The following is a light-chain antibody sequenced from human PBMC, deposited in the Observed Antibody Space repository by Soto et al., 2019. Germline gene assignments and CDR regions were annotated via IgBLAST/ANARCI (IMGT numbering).Light chain of an antibody. J-gene: IGLJ2*01. V-gene: IGLV2-14*01. CDR2: DVS. CDR1: SSDVGAYNY. CDR3: SSYTSSSTLV. Sequence: SALTQPASVSGSPGQSLTISCTGTSSDVGAYNYVSWYQQHPGKAPKLMIYDVSNRPSGVSNRFSGSKSGNTASLTISGLQAEDEADYYCSSYTSSSTLVFGGGTKLTVL.